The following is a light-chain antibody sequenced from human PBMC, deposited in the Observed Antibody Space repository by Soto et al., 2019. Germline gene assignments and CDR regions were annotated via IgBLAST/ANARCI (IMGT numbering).Light chain of an antibody. CDR3: HQYGHAPQT. V-gene: IGKV3-20*01. Sequence: EIMLTQSPGTLSLSPGERVTLSCWASRSVSSRFLAWYQQKPGQAPRVLIYGASSRATGIPDRFSGSGSGSDFTLFISRLEPEDFAVYYCHQYGHAPQTFGQGTKVEIK. CDR1: RSVSSRF. CDR2: GAS. J-gene: IGKJ1*01.